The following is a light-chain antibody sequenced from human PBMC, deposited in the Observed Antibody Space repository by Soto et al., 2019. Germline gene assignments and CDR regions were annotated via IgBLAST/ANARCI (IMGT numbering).Light chain of an antibody. CDR2: AAS. CDR1: QSISSY. CDR3: QQSYSAPWT. V-gene: IGKV1-39*01. Sequence: DIQMTQSPSSLSASVGDRATITCRASQSISSYLNWYQQKPGKAPKLLIYAASSLQSGVPSRFSGSGSGTDFTLTISSLQPEDYATYHCQQSYSAPWTFGGGTKVEIK. J-gene: IGKJ4*02.